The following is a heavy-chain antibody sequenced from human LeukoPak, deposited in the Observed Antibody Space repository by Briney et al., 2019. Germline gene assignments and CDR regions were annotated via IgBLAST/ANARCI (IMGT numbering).Heavy chain of an antibody. CDR2: TNPNSGNT. D-gene: IGHD3-10*01. Sequence: ASVKVSCKAPGYTFTSYDINWVRQATGQGLEWMGWTNPNSGNTGYAQKFQGRVTMTRNTSISTAYMELSSLTSEDTAVYYCARMTYYYGSGSPNWFDPWGQGTLVTVSS. CDR3: ARMTYYYGSGSPNWFDP. CDR1: GYTFTSYD. J-gene: IGHJ5*02. V-gene: IGHV1-8*01.